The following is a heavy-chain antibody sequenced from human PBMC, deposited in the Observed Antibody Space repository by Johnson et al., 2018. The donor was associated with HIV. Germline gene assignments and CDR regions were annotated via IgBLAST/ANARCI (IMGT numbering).Heavy chain of an antibody. Sequence: QVQLMESGGGVVQPGRSLRLSCAASGFTFSSYGMHWVRQAPGKGLEWVAVIWYDGSNKYYADSVKGRFTISRDNAMNSLYLQMNSLRGEDTAVYYCARDIELRADAFDIWGQGTMVTVSS. CDR2: IWYDGSNK. CDR1: GFTFSSYG. D-gene: IGHD1-26*01. CDR3: ARDIELRADAFDI. J-gene: IGHJ3*02. V-gene: IGHV3-33*01.